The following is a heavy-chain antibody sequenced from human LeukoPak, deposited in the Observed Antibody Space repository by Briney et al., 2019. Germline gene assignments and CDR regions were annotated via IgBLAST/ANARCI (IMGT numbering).Heavy chain of an antibody. CDR2: IKQDGSEK. CDR1: GFIFSSYW. J-gene: IGHJ3*02. Sequence: GGSLRLSCAASGFIFSSYWMTWVRQAPGKGLEWVDNIKQDGSEKYYVDSVKGRFTISRDNAKNSLYLQMNCLLAVDTAVYYCTRGGGLYIWGQGTMVTVSS. V-gene: IGHV3-7*05. CDR3: TRGGGLYI.